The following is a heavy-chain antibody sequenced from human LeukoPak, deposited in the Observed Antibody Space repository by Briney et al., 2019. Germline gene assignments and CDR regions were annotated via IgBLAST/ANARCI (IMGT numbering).Heavy chain of an antibody. Sequence: SETLSLTCTVSGGSISSYYWSWIRQPPGKGLEWIGYIYYSGSTNYNTSLKSRVTISVDTSKNQFSLKLTSVTAADTAVYYCARAGLRYFEEGPNWFDPWGQGTLVTVSS. D-gene: IGHD3-9*01. CDR1: GGSISSYY. V-gene: IGHV4-59*08. CDR3: ARAGLRYFEEGPNWFDP. CDR2: IYYSGST. J-gene: IGHJ5*02.